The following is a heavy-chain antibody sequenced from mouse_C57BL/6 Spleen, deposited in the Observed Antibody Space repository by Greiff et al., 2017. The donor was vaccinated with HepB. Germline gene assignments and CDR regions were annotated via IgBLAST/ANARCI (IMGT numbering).Heavy chain of an antibody. Sequence: VKLMESGPGLVAPSQSLSITCTVSGFSLTSYGVDWVRQSPGKGLEWLGVIWGVGSTNYNSALKSRLSISKDNSKSQVFLKMNSLQTDDTAMYYCASFYYYGSKVFAYWGQGTLVTVSA. CDR1: GFSLTSYG. J-gene: IGHJ3*01. D-gene: IGHD1-1*01. CDR3: ASFYYYGSKVFAY. V-gene: IGHV2-6*01. CDR2: IWGVGST.